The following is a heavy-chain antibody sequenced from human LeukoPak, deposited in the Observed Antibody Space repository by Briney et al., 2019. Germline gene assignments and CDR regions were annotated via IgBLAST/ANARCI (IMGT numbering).Heavy chain of an antibody. CDR3: AKDDRYYYDSSGYYSGMDV. J-gene: IGHJ6*02. CDR1: GFTFDDYA. Sequence: PGRSLRLSCAASGFTFDDYAMHWVRQAPGKGLERVSGSSWNSGSIGYADSVKGRFTISRDNAKNSLYLQMNSLRAEDTALYYCAKDDRYYYDSSGYYSGMDVWGQGTTVTVSS. V-gene: IGHV3-9*01. D-gene: IGHD3-22*01. CDR2: SSWNSGSI.